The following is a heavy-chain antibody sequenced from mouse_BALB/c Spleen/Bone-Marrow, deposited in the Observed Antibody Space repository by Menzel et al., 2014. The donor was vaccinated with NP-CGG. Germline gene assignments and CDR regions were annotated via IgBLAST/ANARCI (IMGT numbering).Heavy chain of an antibody. CDR3: ASATTATFYAMDY. CDR2: IDPANGNT. Sequence: VQLQQSGAELVKPGASVKLSCTVSGFNIRDTYMHWVKQRPEQGLEWNGRIDPANGNTKYDPKFQGKATITADTSSNTAYLQLSSLTSEDTAVYYCASATTATFYAMDYWGQGTSVPVAS. J-gene: IGHJ4*01. V-gene: IGHV14-3*02. CDR1: GFNIRDTY. D-gene: IGHD1-2*01.